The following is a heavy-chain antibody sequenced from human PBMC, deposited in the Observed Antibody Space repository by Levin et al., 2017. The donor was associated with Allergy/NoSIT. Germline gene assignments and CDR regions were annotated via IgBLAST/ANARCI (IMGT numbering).Heavy chain of an antibody. V-gene: IGHV4-61*01. Sequence: QTLSLTCTVSGASVSSGSYYWNWIRQSPAKGLEWIGNFFFRGRTNYSNLFRSRVTISLDASTNQLSLKLASVTAADTAIYYCARRTWTATPSHFYHYGFSVWVPVTTVTVSS. CDR3: ARRTWTATPSHFYHYGFSV. CDR1: GASVSSGSYY. J-gene: IGHJ6*02. CDR2: FFFRGRT. D-gene: IGHD2/OR15-2a*01.